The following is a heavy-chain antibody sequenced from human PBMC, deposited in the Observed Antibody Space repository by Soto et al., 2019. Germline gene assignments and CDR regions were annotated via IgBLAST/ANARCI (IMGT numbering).Heavy chain of an antibody. Sequence: QVQLVESGGGVVQPGRSLRLSCAASGFTFSSYGMHWVRQAPGKGLEWVAVISYDGSNKYYADSVKGRFTISRDNSKSTLYLQMNSLRAEDTAVYYCAKDKGLRGWYYYYYGMDVRGQGTTVTVSS. CDR2: ISYDGSNK. V-gene: IGHV3-30*18. CDR3: AKDKGLRGWYYYYYGMDV. CDR1: GFTFSSYG. D-gene: IGHD6-19*01. J-gene: IGHJ6*02.